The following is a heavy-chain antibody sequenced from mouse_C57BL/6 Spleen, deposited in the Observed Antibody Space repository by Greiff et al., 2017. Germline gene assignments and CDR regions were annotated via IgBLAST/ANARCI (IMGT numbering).Heavy chain of an antibody. CDR1: GYAFTNYL. Sequence: QVQLKQSGAELVRPGTSVKVSCKASGYAFTNYLIAWVKQRPGQGLEWIGVINPGSGGTNYNEKFKGKATLTADKSSSTAYMQLSSLTSEDSAVYFCARGLRRLFAYWGQGTLVTVSA. D-gene: IGHD2-4*01. J-gene: IGHJ3*01. CDR3: ARGLRRLFAY. V-gene: IGHV1-54*01. CDR2: INPGSGGT.